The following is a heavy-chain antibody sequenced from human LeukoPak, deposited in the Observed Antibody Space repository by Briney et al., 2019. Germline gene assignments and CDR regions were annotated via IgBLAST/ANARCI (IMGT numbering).Heavy chain of an antibody. D-gene: IGHD4-17*01. CDR2: ISGTASST. V-gene: IGHV3-23*01. CDR3: AKSDYGDLPIDY. CDR1: GFTFSSYA. J-gene: IGHJ4*02. Sequence: GGSLRLSCAASGFTFSSYAVNWVRQAPGKGLEWVSGISGTASSTYYADSVKGRFTTSRDNSKNTLYLQMNSLRAEDTAVYYYAKSDYGDLPIDYWGQGTLVTVSS.